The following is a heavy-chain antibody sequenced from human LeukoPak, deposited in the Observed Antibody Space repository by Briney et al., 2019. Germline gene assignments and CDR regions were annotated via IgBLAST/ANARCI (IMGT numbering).Heavy chain of an antibody. CDR3: ARRKRIGTKSAWGY. V-gene: IGHV4-39*01. J-gene: IGHJ4*02. CDR2: IYYSGST. D-gene: IGHD1-14*01. Sequence: SSDTLSLTCTVSGGSISSSSYYWGWIRKAQGKGLEWIGSIYYSGSTYYNPSLKSRVTISVDTSKNQFSLKLSSVTAADTAVYYCARRKRIGTKSAWGYWGQGTLVTVSS. CDR1: GGSISSSSYY.